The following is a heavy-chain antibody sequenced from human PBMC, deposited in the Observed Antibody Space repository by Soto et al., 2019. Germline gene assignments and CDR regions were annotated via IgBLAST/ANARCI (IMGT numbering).Heavy chain of an antibody. CDR1: GYSISSGYY. D-gene: IGHD6-13*01. J-gene: IGHJ4*02. Sequence: SETLSLTCAASGYSISSGYYWGWIRQPPGKGLEWIGSIYHSGSTYYNPSLKSRVTISVDTSKNQFSLKLSSVTAADTAVYYCARVPGIAAAGLEFDYWGQGTLVSVSS. V-gene: IGHV4-38-2*01. CDR3: ARVPGIAAAGLEFDY. CDR2: IYHSGST.